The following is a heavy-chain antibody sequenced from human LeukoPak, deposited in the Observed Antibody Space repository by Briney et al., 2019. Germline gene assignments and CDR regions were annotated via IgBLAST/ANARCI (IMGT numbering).Heavy chain of an antibody. D-gene: IGHD3-3*02. J-gene: IGHJ4*02. CDR2: INYNGAIT. CDR3: ARDRLGPSFSVSHFDL. V-gene: IGHV3-20*04. CDR1: GFTFVDYG. Sequence: GGSLRLSCATSGFTFVDYGLSWVRRAPGKGLEWLCAINYNGAITDYADSVKGRFTISRDNAKNSLYLRMDSLRAEDAALYYCARDRLGPSFSVSHFDLWGQGTLVTVSS.